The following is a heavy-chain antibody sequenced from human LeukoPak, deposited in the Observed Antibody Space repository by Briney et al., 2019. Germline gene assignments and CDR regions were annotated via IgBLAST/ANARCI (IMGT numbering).Heavy chain of an antibody. Sequence: GGSLRLSCAASGFTFSSYPMSWVRQSPSKALQWVSAISGGGGSAYYADSVKGRFTISRDNSKSTLFLQMNSLRAEDTAIYYCATRPLLPPRFDYWGQGTLVTVSS. D-gene: IGHD2-15*01. CDR1: GFTFSSYP. CDR2: ISGGGGSA. J-gene: IGHJ4*02. CDR3: ATRPLLPPRFDY. V-gene: IGHV3-23*01.